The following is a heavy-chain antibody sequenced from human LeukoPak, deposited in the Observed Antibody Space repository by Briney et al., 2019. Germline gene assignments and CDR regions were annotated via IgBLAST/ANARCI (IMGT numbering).Heavy chain of an antibody. V-gene: IGHV4-39*01. D-gene: IGHD1-26*01. Sequence: PSETLSLTCAVSGGSISSISSNNWAWIRQPPGKGLELIAAIHYTGSTYYNPSFMSRVTISVDTSKNQFSLKLNSLTATDTAVYYCARRRGKWDVNWFDPWGPGTLVTVSS. CDR2: IHYTGST. J-gene: IGHJ5*02. CDR3: ARRRGKWDVNWFDP. CDR1: GGSISSISSNN.